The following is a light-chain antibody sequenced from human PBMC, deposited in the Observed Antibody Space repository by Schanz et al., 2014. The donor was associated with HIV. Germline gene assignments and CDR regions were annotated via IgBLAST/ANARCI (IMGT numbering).Light chain of an antibody. CDR1: SSDVGGYKY. Sequence: QSVLTQPASVSGSPGQSITISCTGTSSDVGGYKYVSWYQQYPGKAPKLIIFDVDNRPSGVSWRFSASKSGNTASLTISGLQAEDEADYYCCSYAGSNIPWVFGGGTKLTVL. CDR3: CSYAGSNIPWV. J-gene: IGLJ3*02. V-gene: IGLV2-14*01. CDR2: DVD.